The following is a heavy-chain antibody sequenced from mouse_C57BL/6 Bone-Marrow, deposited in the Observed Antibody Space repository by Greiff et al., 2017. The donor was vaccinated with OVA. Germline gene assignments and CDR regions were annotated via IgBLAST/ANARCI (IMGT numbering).Heavy chain of an antibody. J-gene: IGHJ1*03. V-gene: IGHV6-6*01. CDR3: TGRYGHWCFDV. CDR2: IRNRANNHAT. CDR1: GFTFSDAW. Sequence: EVKLEQSGGGLVQPGGSMKLSCAASGFTFSDAWMDWVRQSPEQGLEWVAEIRNRANNHATYYAVSVKGRFTNTRDDSKSSEYLRMNSMRAEGTSIDYCTGRYGHWCFDVWGTGTTVTVSS. D-gene: IGHD2-10*02.